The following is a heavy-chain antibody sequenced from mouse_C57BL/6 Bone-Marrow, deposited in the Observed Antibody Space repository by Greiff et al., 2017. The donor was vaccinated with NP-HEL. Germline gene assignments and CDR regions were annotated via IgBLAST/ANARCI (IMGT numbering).Heavy chain of an antibody. D-gene: IGHD1-1*01. CDR1: GYTFTDYY. V-gene: IGHV1-26*01. Sequence: VQLQQSGPELVKPGASVKISCKASGYTFTDYYMNWVKQSHGKSLEWIGDINPNNGGTSYNQKFKGKATLTVDKSSSTAYMELRSLTSEDSAVYYCASPGSSYEDAMDYWGQGTSVTVSS. CDR3: ASPGSSYEDAMDY. CDR2: INPNNGGT. J-gene: IGHJ4*01.